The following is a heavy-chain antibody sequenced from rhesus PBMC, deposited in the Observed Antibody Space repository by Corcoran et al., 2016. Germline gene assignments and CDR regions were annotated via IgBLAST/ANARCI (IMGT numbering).Heavy chain of an antibody. CDR3: TSSIAAAGINY. V-gene: IGHV3-184*01. CDR1: GCTFRDYS. CDR2: IRIKAYGGTA. Sequence: EVQLVESGGGLVQPGGSLRVACAASGCTFRDYSQYWVRQGRGKGWVGSIRIKAYGGTAEDAASVKGRFTISRDDSKSIAYLQMSSLKTEDTAVYYGTSSIAAAGINYWGQGVLVTVSS. D-gene: IGHD6-31*01. J-gene: IGHJ4*01.